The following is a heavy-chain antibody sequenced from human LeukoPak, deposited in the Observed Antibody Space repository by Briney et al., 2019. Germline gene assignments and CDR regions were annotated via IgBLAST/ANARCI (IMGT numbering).Heavy chain of an antibody. V-gene: IGHV4-34*01. CDR1: GGSITDYY. Sequence: SETLSLTCSVSGGSITDYYWSWIRQPPGKGLEWIGEINHSGSTNYNPSLKSRVTISVDTSKNQFSLKLSSVTAADTAVYYCARGRTVTTANWFDPWGQGTLVTVSS. CDR3: ARGRTVTTANWFDP. CDR2: INHSGST. D-gene: IGHD4-17*01. J-gene: IGHJ5*02.